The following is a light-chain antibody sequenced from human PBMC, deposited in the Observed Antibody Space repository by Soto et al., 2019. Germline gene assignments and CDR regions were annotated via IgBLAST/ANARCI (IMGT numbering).Light chain of an antibody. CDR1: QGVSND. V-gene: IGKV1-27*01. J-gene: IGKJ2*01. CDR2: AAS. Sequence: DIQMTQSPSSLSASIGDRVTITCRASQGVSNDLAWYQQKPGTAPKLLIYAASNSESGVPSSFSGSVSGTDFSLYISSLQPEDVTTYYCQQYSSAPHTFGQGTKLEIK. CDR3: QQYSSAPHT.